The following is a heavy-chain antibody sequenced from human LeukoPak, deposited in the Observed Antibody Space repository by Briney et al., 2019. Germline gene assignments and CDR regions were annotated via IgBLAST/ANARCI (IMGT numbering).Heavy chain of an antibody. V-gene: IGHV3-23*01. CDR3: TTGIGNYYYY. D-gene: IGHD1-14*01. Sequence: SGGSLRLSCAASGFIFNNYAMSWVRQAPGKGLEWVSAISGSGGSTYYADSVKGRFTISRDNAKNTLYLQMDSLRAEDTAVYYCTTGIGNYYYYWGQGTLVTVAS. J-gene: IGHJ4*02. CDR2: ISGSGGST. CDR1: GFIFNNYA.